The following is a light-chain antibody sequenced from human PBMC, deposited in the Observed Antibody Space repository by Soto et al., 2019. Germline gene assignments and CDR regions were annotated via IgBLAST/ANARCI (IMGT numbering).Light chain of an antibody. Sequence: EIVLTQSPGTLSLSPGERATLSCRPSQSVSSSYLAWYQQRPGQAPRLLIFGASHRATGIPDRFSGSGCGTDFTLTISRLEPEDFAVYYCQQYGSSPPELTFGPGTKVDAK. V-gene: IGKV3-20*01. CDR2: GAS. CDR3: QQYGSSPPELT. J-gene: IGKJ3*01. CDR1: QSVSSSY.